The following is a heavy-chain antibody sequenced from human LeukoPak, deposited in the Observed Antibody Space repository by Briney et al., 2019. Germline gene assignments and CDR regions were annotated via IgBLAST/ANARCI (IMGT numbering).Heavy chain of an antibody. CDR3: ARDRRIQLWYSDAFDI. V-gene: IGHV4-59*12. Sequence: PSETLSLTCTVSGGSISSYYWSWIRQPPGKGLEWIGYIYYSGSTNYNPSLKSRVTMSVDTSKNQFSLKLSSVTAADTAVYYCARDRRIQLWYSDAFDIWGQGTMVTVSS. J-gene: IGHJ3*02. D-gene: IGHD5-18*01. CDR2: IYYSGST. CDR1: GGSISSYY.